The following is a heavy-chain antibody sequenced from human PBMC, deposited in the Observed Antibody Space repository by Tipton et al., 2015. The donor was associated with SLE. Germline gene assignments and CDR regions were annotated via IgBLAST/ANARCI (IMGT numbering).Heavy chain of an antibody. Sequence: LRLSCTVSSYSISSGYFWSWIRQPPGKGLEWIATINHSGTTYYSPSLKSRVTISVDTSKNQFSLSLSSVTAADTAVYYCASGILTGYAAFDIWGPGTMVTVSS. CDR3: ASGILTGYAAFDI. V-gene: IGHV4-38-2*02. J-gene: IGHJ3*02. CDR2: INHSGTT. CDR1: SYSISSGYF. D-gene: IGHD3-9*01.